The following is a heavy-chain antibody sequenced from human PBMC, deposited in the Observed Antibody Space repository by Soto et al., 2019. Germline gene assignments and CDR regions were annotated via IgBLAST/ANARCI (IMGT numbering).Heavy chain of an antibody. V-gene: IGHV3-48*03. Sequence: EVQLVESGGGLVQPGGSLRLSCAASGFTFSSYEMNWVRQAPGKGLEWVSYISSSGSTIYYADSVKGRFTISRDNAKNSLYLQMNSLKTEDTAVYYCTTEGYSSGWYEYYFDYWGQGTLVTVSS. CDR2: ISSSGSTI. CDR1: GFTFSSYE. J-gene: IGHJ4*02. D-gene: IGHD6-19*01. CDR3: TTEGYSSGWYEYYFDY.